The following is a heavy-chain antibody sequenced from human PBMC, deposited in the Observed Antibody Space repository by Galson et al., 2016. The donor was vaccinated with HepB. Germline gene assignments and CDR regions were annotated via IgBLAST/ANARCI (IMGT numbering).Heavy chain of an antibody. J-gene: IGHJ6*02. CDR1: GGSFSGYY. Sequence: SETLSLTCVVYGGSFSGYYWSWIRQSPGKGLEWIGEINHSGSANYNPSLKSRVAISVDTSKNQFSLNLSSVTAADTAVYYCAREVYYGSGSPQMFYYYYGMDVWGQGTTVTVSS. CDR2: INHSGSA. D-gene: IGHD3-10*01. CDR3: AREVYYGSGSPQMFYYYYGMDV. V-gene: IGHV4-34*01.